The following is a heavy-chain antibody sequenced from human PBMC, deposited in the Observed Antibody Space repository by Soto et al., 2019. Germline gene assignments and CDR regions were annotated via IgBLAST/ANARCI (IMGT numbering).Heavy chain of an antibody. CDR1: GYSFTSYW. CDR3: ARSGYSYNYYYYGMDV. V-gene: IGHV5-51*01. J-gene: IGHJ6*02. CDR2: IYPGDSDT. D-gene: IGHD5-18*01. Sequence: GESLKISCKGSGYSFTSYWIGWVRQMPGKGLEWMGIIYPGDSDTRYSPSFQGQVTISADKSISTAYLQWSSLKASDTAMYYCARSGYSYNYYYYGMDVWGQGTTVTVSS.